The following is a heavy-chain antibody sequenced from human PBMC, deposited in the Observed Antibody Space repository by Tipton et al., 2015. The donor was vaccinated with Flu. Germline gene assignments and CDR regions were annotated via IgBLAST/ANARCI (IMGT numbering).Heavy chain of an antibody. CDR3: AKGSYRSGWYVPLDY. CDR2: ITNTGGHT. J-gene: IGHJ4*02. V-gene: IGHV3-23*01. D-gene: IGHD6-19*01. CDR1: GFTFSSYA. Sequence: SLRLSCAASGFTFSSYAMTWVRQAPGKGLGWVSSITNTGGHTFYTDSVKGRFTISRDNSKDTLYLQMNSLRAEDTALYFCAKGSYRSGWYVPLDYWGQGTLVTVSS.